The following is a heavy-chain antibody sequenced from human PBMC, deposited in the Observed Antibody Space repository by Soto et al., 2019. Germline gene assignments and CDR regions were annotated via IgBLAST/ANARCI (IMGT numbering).Heavy chain of an antibody. D-gene: IGHD3-10*01. V-gene: IGHV3-33*01. CDR3: AAGAYYFDY. CDR1: GFTFSSYG. Sequence: GGSLRLSCAASGFTFSSYGMHWVRQAPGKGLEWVAVIWYDGSNKYCADSVKGRFTISRDNSKNTLYLQMNSLRAEDTAVYYCAAGAYYFDYWGQGTLVTVSS. CDR2: IWYDGSNK. J-gene: IGHJ4*02.